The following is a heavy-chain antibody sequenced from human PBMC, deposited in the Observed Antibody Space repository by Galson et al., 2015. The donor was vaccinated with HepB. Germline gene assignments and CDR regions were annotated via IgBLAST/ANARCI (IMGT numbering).Heavy chain of an antibody. D-gene: IGHD3-10*01. J-gene: IGHJ4*02. CDR2: IKEDGSEK. V-gene: IGHV3-7*03. CDR3: ARVGPTMFRGVIAYFDS. CDR1: GFTFSNYW. Sequence: SLRLSCAASGFTFSNYWMTWVRQAPGKGLEWVANIKEDGSEKYYADSVKGRFTFSRDNAKNSLFLQMNSLRAEDTAIYYCARVGPTMFRGVIAYFDSWGQGTLVTVSS.